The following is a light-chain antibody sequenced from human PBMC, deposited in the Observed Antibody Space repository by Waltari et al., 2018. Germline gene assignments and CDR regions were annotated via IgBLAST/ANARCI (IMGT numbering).Light chain of an antibody. J-gene: IGKJ2*01. CDR2: SAS. Sequence: DIQMTQSPSFLSASVGDRVSITCRASQGITDYLAWYQQKPGKVPKLLIFSASTLQSGVPSRFSGSGSGTDFTLTISRLEPEDFAVYYCQQYGSSPRTFGQGTKLEIK. CDR1: QGITDY. CDR3: QQYGSSPRT. V-gene: IGKV1-27*01.